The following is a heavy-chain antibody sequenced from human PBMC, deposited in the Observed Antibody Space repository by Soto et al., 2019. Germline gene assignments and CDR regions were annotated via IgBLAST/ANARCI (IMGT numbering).Heavy chain of an antibody. D-gene: IGHD1-26*01. CDR2: IYHRGST. J-gene: IGHJ3*02. V-gene: IGHV4-31*03. CDR1: GGSLSSGDYF. CDR3: ARKLAGGNRNFAFDI. Sequence: SETLSLTCTVSGGSLSSGDYFWTWVRQHPGKGLEWIGYIYHRGSTYSNPSLESRVSTSVDTSKNQFSLRLRSVTAADTAVYYCARKLAGGNRNFAFDIWGQGTMVTVSS.